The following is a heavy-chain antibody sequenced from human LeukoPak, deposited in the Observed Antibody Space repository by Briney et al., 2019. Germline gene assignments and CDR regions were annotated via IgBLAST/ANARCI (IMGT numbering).Heavy chain of an antibody. V-gene: IGHV3-21*06. CDR3: ARTSVDNALDY. CDR1: GFTFSSYT. D-gene: IGHD5-12*01. Sequence: GGSLRLSCEASGFTFSSYTMNWVRQAPGKGLEWVSSISSSSSYIYYADSMRGRFTISRDNAKNSLYLQMNSLRAEDTAVYYCARTSVDNALDYWGQGTLVTVSS. J-gene: IGHJ4*02. CDR2: ISSSSSYI.